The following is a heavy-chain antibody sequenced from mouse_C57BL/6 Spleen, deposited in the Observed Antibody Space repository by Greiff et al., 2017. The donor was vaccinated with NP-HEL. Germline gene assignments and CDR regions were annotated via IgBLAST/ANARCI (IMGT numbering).Heavy chain of an antibody. CDR1: GYSFTSGYY. V-gene: IGHV3-6*01. Sequence: EVQLMESGPGLVKPSQSLSLTCSVTGYSFTSGYYWNWIRQFPGNKLEWMGYISYDGSNNYNPSLKNRISITRDTSKNQFFLKLNSVTTEDTATYYCARDDFYYAMDYWGQGTSVTVAS. CDR2: ISYDGSN. D-gene: IGHD2-13*01. CDR3: ARDDFYYAMDY. J-gene: IGHJ4*01.